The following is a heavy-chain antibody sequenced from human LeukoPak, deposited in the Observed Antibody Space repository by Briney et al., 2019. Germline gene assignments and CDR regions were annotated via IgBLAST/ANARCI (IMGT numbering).Heavy chain of an antibody. V-gene: IGHV3-30*04. CDR1: GFTFSSYA. D-gene: IGHD6-13*01. J-gene: IGHJ4*02. CDR3: ARDRSIAAGGAFDY. CDR2: ISYDGSNK. Sequence: PGRSLRLSCAASGFTFSSYAMHWVRQAPGKGLEWVAVISYDGSNKYYADSVKGRFTISRDNSKNTLYLQMNSLRAEDTAVYYCARDRSIAAGGAFDYWGQGTPVTVSS.